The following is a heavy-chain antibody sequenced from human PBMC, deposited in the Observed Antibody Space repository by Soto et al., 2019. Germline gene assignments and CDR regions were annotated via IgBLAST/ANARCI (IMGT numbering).Heavy chain of an antibody. CDR2: ISAYNGNT. J-gene: IGHJ6*03. V-gene: IGHV1-18*01. CDR1: GYTFTSYG. D-gene: IGHD1-1*01. CDR3: ARGYLGDYYYYYMDV. Sequence: ASVKVSCKASGYTFTSYGISWVRQAPGQGLEWMGWISAYNGNTNYAQKLQGRVTMTTDTSTSTAYMELRSLRSDDTAVYYCARGYLGDYYYYYMDVWGKGTTVTVSS.